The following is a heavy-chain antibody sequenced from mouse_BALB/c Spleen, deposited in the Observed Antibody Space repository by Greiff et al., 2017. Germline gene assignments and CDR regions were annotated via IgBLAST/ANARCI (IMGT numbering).Heavy chain of an antibody. V-gene: IGHV5-9-3*01. J-gene: IGHJ1*01. CDR3: ARQGNGNYVWYFDV. CDR2: ISSGGSYT. Sequence: EVQVVESGGGLVKPGGSLKLSCAASGFTFSSYAMSWVRQTPEKRLEWVATISSGGSYTYYPDSVKGRFTISRDNAKNTLYLQMSSLRSEDTAMYYCARQGNGNYVWYFDVWGAGTTVTVSS. D-gene: IGHD2-1*01. CDR1: GFTFSSYA.